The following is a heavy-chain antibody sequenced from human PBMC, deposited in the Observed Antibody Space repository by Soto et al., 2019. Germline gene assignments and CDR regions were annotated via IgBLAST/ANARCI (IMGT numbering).Heavy chain of an antibody. CDR2: VYNSGST. Sequence: QVQLQESGPGLVKPSETLSLTCNVSGGSISSYYWSWIRQPPGKGLEYIGHVYNSGSTIHSPSLKSRATISVDTSKNQFSLKLTSVTAVDTAVYYCAGGSSLCWECFHHWGQGILITVSS. CDR3: AGGSSLCWECFHH. V-gene: IGHV4-59*01. J-gene: IGHJ1*01. CDR1: GGSISSYY. D-gene: IGHD2-2*01.